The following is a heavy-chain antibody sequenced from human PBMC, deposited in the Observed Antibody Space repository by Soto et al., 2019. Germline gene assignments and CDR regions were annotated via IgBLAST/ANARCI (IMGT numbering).Heavy chain of an antibody. J-gene: IGHJ5*02. CDR2: ISSSGSTI. Sequence: GGSLRLSCAASGFTFSDYYMSWIRQAPGKGLEWVSYISSSGSTIYYADSVKGRFTISRDNAKNSLYLQMNSLRAEDTAVYYCARDKNSLEGYWFDPWGQGTLVTVYS. CDR1: GFTFSDYY. D-gene: IGHD5-18*01. CDR3: ARDKNSLEGYWFDP. V-gene: IGHV3-11*01.